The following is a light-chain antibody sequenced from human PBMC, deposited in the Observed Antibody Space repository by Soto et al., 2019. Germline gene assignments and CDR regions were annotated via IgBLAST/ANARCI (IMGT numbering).Light chain of an antibody. CDR2: YVS. Sequence: EVVMTQSPLSLPVTLGQPASISCRSSQSLAYIDGNTYLTWFHQRPGQSPRRLIYYVSNRDSGVPDRFLGSGSGTDFTLKISRVEAEDDGIYYCMQSTRWPPYTFGQGTKLEIK. V-gene: IGKV2-30*01. CDR3: MQSTRWPPYT. CDR1: QSLAYIDGNTY. J-gene: IGKJ2*01.